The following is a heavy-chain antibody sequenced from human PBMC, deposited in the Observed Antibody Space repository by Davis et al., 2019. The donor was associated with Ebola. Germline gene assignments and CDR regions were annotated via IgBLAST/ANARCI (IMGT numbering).Heavy chain of an antibody. D-gene: IGHD4-17*01. Sequence: MPSETLSLTCIVSGGSISHYYWNWIRQAPGKGLEWIGYIYYSGSPNYNRSLKSRVTISVDPSKNQFSLKLTSVTAADTAVYYCARGDYGGSQFDYWDQGTLVTVSS. CDR2: IYYSGSP. CDR3: ARGDYGGSQFDY. V-gene: IGHV4-59*01. J-gene: IGHJ4*02. CDR1: GGSISHYY.